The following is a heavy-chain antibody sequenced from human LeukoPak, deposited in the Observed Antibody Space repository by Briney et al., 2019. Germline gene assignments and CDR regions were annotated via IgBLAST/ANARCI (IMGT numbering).Heavy chain of an antibody. CDR3: ARVRRNYRAAAGFDY. Sequence: PSETLSLTCTVSGGSISSGGYYWSWIRQPPGKGLEWIGYIYHSGSTYYNPSLKSRVTISVDRSKNQFSLKLSSVTAADTAVYYCARVRRNYRAAAGFDYWGQGTLVTVSS. D-gene: IGHD6-13*01. J-gene: IGHJ4*02. CDR1: GGSISSGGYY. CDR2: IYHSGST. V-gene: IGHV4-30-2*01.